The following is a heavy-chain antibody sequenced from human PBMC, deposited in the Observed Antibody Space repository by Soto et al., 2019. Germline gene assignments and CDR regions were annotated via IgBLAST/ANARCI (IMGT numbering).Heavy chain of an antibody. CDR1: GVSISSGNYY. J-gene: IGHJ5*02. CDR3: ARVLWFGEHWFDP. CDR2: ISYSGSP. V-gene: IGHV4-31*03. Sequence: SETLSLTCTVSGVSISSGNYYWSWIRQHPGKGLEWIGYISYSGSPYYNPSLKSRVTISLDTSKNQFSLKLSSVTAADTAVYYCARVLWFGEHWFDPWGQGTLVTVSS. D-gene: IGHD3-10*01.